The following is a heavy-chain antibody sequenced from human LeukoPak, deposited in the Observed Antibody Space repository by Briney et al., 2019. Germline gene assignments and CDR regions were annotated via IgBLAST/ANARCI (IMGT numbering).Heavy chain of an antibody. V-gene: IGHV3-30*18. D-gene: IGHD2-2*01. J-gene: IGHJ6*02. CDR2: ISYDGSNK. Sequence: GGSVSLFCAACGFTRSSWGMHWVRRAPGKGMEWVAVISYDGSNKYYADSVKGRFTISRDNSKNTLYLQMNSLRAEDTAVYYCAKEYCSSTSCSPNQYYYYGMDVWGQGTTVTVSS. CDR1: GFTRSSWG. CDR3: AKEYCSSTSCSPNQYYYYGMDV.